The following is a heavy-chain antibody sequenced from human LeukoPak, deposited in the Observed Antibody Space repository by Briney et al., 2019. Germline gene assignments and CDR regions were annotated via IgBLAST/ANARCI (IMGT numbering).Heavy chain of an antibody. D-gene: IGHD2-8*01. Sequence: SETLSLTCTVSGGSISSYYWSWIRQPAGKGLEWIGRIYTSGSTNYNPSLKSRVTISVDTSKNQFSLKLSSVTAADTAVYYCAREKGVYCTNGVCYRAKYYYYYMDVWGKGTTVTVSS. V-gene: IGHV4-4*07. J-gene: IGHJ6*03. CDR3: AREKGVYCTNGVCYRAKYYYYYMDV. CDR2: IYTSGST. CDR1: GGSISSYY.